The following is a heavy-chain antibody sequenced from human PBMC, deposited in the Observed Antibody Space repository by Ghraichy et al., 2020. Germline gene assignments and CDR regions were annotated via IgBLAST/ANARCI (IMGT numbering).Heavy chain of an antibody. CDR1: GFTFSSYS. CDR2: ISSSSSYI. V-gene: IGHV3-21*01. Sequence: GESLNISCAASGFTFSSYSMNWVRQAPGKGLEWVSSISSSSSYIYYADSVKGRFTISRDNAKNSLYLQMNSLRAEDTAVYYCARGLKYYYDSSGPSDYWGQGTLVTVSS. D-gene: IGHD3-22*01. J-gene: IGHJ4*02. CDR3: ARGLKYYYDSSGPSDY.